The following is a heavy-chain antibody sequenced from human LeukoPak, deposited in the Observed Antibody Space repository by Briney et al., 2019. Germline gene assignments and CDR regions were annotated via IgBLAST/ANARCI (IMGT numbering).Heavy chain of an antibody. CDR3: AKTDLTIAARPLDY. D-gene: IGHD6-6*01. V-gene: IGHV3-23*01. J-gene: IGHJ4*02. CDR2: ISDGVGTT. Sequence: PGGSLRLSCAASGFTFSDYAMSWVRQAPGKGLEWVSVISDGVGTTYYAVSVRGRFTISRDNSKNTLYLQMHSLRAEDTAVYYCAKTDLTIAARPLDYWGQGTLVTVSS. CDR1: GFTFSDYA.